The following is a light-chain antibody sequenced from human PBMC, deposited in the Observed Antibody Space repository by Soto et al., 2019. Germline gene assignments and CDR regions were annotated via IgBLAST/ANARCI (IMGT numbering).Light chain of an antibody. CDR2: GAS. J-gene: IGKJ1*01. CDR3: QQYNNWPRT. CDR1: QSVSSD. V-gene: IGKV3-15*01. Sequence: EIVMTQSPATLSVSPGERATLSCRASQSVSSDLAWYHQKPGQAPRLLIYGASTRATGIPAGFSGSGSGTEFTLTINSLQSEDFAVYYCQQYNNWPRTFGQGTKVDI.